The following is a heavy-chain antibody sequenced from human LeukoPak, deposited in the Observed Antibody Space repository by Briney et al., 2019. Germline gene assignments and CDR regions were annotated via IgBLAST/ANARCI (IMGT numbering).Heavy chain of an antibody. CDR3: AAALTMVRGVIIPNFDY. CDR1: GFTFTSSA. V-gene: IGHV1-58*01. J-gene: IGHJ4*02. Sequence: SVKVSCKASGFTFTSSAVQWVRQARGQRLEWIGWIVVGSGNTNYAQKFQERVTITRDMSTSTAYMELSSLRSEDTAVYYCAAALTMVRGVIIPNFDYWGQGTLVTVSS. D-gene: IGHD3-10*01. CDR2: IVVGSGNT.